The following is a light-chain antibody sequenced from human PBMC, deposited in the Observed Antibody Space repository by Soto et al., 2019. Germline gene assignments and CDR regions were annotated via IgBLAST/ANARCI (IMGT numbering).Light chain of an antibody. CDR3: LSGHSRP. V-gene: IGKV1-12*02. CDR2: AAS. Sequence: DIQMTQSPSSVSASVGDRVTITCRASQGLSSYLAWYQQKPEKAPKLLIYAASNLQSGVPSRFSGSGSGTDFTLTISSLQPEDVATYFCLSGHSRPFGGGTKVDIK. CDR1: QGLSSY. J-gene: IGKJ4*01.